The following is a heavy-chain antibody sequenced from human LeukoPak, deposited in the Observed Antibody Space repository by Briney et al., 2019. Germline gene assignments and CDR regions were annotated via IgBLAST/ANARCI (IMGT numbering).Heavy chain of an antibody. V-gene: IGHV1-2*02. D-gene: IGHD2-2*01. CDR2: TNPSTGGT. Sequence: ASVKVSCKTSGYTFTGSYLHWVRQVPGQGLEWMGWTNPSTGGTKSAQQFEGRVTMTRDTSNTTGYLELRSLRLDDTATYYCAGGGAFCSITTCHEFDHWGQGTLVIVSS. CDR1: GYTFTGSY. J-gene: IGHJ4*02. CDR3: AGGGAFCSITTCHEFDH.